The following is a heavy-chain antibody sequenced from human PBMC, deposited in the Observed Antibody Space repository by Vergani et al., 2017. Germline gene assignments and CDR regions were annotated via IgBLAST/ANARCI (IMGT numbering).Heavy chain of an antibody. CDR2: ISSNGGST. Sequence: EVQLVESGGGLFQPGGPLRPSGSASGLTLISYAMHWVRQAPGKGLEYVSAISSNGGSTYYADSVKGRFTISRDNSKNTLYLQMSSLRAEDTAVYYCVKDLAQQLAPANWFDPWGQGTLVTVSS. CDR1: GLTLISYA. J-gene: IGHJ5*02. D-gene: IGHD6-13*01. CDR3: VKDLAQQLAPANWFDP. V-gene: IGHV3-64D*06.